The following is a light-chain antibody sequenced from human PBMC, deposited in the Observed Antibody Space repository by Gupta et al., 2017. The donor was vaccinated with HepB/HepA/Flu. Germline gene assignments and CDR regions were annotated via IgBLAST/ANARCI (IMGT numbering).Light chain of an antibody. Sequence: DIQMTQSPSTLSASVGDRVTITCRASQSSSSWLAWYQQKPGKAPKLLIYKASSLESGVPSRFGGSGSGTGFTLTISSLQPDDFATYYSQEYNSYSWTFGQGTKVEIK. J-gene: IGKJ1*01. CDR3: QEYNSYSWT. CDR1: QSSSSW. CDR2: KAS. V-gene: IGKV1-5*03.